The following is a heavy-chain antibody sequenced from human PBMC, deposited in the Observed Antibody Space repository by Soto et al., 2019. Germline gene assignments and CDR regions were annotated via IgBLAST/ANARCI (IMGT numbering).Heavy chain of an antibody. J-gene: IGHJ3*02. CDR1: GFTFSGHW. CDR3: AREAGYCSRTSCYRRAFDT. D-gene: IGHD2-2*01. CDR2: INTDGGSS. Sequence: EVQLVESGGDLVQPGGSLRLSCAASGFTFSGHWMHWVRQVPGKGLEWVSRINTDGGSSAYADSVKGRFTISRDNARNTLYLQMHGLRGEDTAVYYCAREAGYCSRTSCYRRAFDTWGQGTTVTVSS. V-gene: IGHV3-74*03.